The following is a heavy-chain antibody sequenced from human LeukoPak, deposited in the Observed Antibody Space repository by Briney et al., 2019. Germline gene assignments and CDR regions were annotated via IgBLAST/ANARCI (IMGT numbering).Heavy chain of an antibody. CDR2: ITSSSSTI. Sequence: GGSLRLSCAASGFTFSSYSMNWVRQAPGKGLAWVSYITSSSSTIYYADSVKGRFTISRDNAKSSLYLQMNSLRDEDTAVYYCARYSSGWIDSWGQGTLVTVSS. CDR3: ARYSSGWIDS. D-gene: IGHD6-19*01. V-gene: IGHV3-48*02. J-gene: IGHJ4*02. CDR1: GFTFSSYS.